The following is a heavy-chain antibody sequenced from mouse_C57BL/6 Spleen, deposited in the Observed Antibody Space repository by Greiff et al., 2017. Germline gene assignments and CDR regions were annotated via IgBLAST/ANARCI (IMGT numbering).Heavy chain of an antibody. CDR1: GFTFTSYW. Sequence: VQLQQSGTVLARPGASVKMSCKTSGFTFTSYWMHWVKQRPGQGLEWIGAIYPGNSDTSYNQKFKGKAKLTAVTSASTAYMELSSLTNEDSAVYYWTFGSGYDYAMDYWGQGTSVTVSS. J-gene: IGHJ4*01. CDR3: TFGSGYDYAMDY. CDR2: IYPGNSDT. V-gene: IGHV1-5*01. D-gene: IGHD1-1*01.